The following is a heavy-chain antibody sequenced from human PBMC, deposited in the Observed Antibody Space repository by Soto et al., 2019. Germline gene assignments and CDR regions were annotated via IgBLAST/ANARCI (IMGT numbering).Heavy chain of an antibody. Sequence: PSETLSLTCTVSGGSISSYYWGWIRQPAGKGLEWIGRIYTSGSTNYNPSLKSRVTMSVDTSKNQFSLKLSSVTAADTAVYYCARAIQALHGGNWFDPWGQGTLVTVSS. CDR2: IYTSGST. CDR3: ARAIQALHGGNWFDP. CDR1: GGSISSYY. J-gene: IGHJ5*02. V-gene: IGHV4-4*07. D-gene: IGHD3-16*01.